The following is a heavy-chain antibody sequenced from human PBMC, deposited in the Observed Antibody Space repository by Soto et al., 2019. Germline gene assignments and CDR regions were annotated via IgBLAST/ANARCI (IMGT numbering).Heavy chain of an antibody. CDR1: GGTFSSYT. CDR2: IIPILGIA. V-gene: IGHV1-69*08. Sequence: QVQLVQSGAEVKKPGSSVKVSCKASGGTFSSYTISWVRQAPGQGLEWMGRIIPILGIANYAQKFQGRVTITADKSTSTAYMELSSLRSEDTAVYYCAKDYGGKDGDYWGQRTLVTVSS. D-gene: IGHD4-17*01. J-gene: IGHJ4*02. CDR3: AKDYGGKDGDY.